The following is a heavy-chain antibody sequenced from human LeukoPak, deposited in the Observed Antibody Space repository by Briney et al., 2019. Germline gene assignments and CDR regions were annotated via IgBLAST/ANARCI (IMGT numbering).Heavy chain of an antibody. J-gene: IGHJ4*02. CDR1: GYTFTGHY. Sequence: ASVKVSCKASGYTFTGHYMHWVRQAPGQGLEWMGWINPSSGGTNYAQKFQGRVTMTRDTSISTAYMELSRLRSDDTAVYYCARIVVVAATDTHFDYWGQGTLVTVSS. CDR3: ARIVVVAATDTHFDY. CDR2: INPSSGGT. D-gene: IGHD2-15*01. V-gene: IGHV1-2*02.